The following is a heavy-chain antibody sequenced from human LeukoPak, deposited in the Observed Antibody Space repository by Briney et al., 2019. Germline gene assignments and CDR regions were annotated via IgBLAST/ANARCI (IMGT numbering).Heavy chain of an antibody. Sequence: SVKVSCKASGGTFSSYAISWVRQAPGQGLEWMGGIIPIFGTANYAQKFQGRVTITADESTSTAYMELSSLRSEDTAVYYCARAYYYDSIGAFDIWGQGTMVTVSS. J-gene: IGHJ3*02. CDR3: ARAYYYDSIGAFDI. CDR2: IIPIFGTA. V-gene: IGHV1-69*13. CDR1: GGTFSSYA. D-gene: IGHD3-22*01.